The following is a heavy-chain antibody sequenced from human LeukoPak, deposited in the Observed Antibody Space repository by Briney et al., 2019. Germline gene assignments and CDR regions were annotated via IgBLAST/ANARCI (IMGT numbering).Heavy chain of an antibody. CDR2: ISGSGGDT. CDR3: AKTTAGYSSGRYPGWPIDY. Sequence: GGSLRLSCAASGLTFTSYAMNWVRQAPGRGLEWVSGISGSGGDTYFADSVKGRFTISRDNSKNTVFLQMDSLRAEDTAVYYCAKTTAGYSSGRYPGWPIDYWGQGTLVTVSS. D-gene: IGHD6-19*01. V-gene: IGHV3-23*01. CDR1: GLTFTSYA. J-gene: IGHJ4*02.